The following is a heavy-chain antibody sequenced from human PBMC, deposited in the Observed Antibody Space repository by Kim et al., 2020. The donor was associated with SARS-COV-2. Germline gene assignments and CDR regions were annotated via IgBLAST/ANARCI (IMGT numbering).Heavy chain of an antibody. V-gene: IGHV5-10-1*01. CDR3: ARSEPDPPGIAVAGAYYGMDV. J-gene: IGHJ6*01. D-gene: IGHD6-19*01. CDR1: GYSFTSYW. CDR2: IDPIDSYT. Sequence: GESLKISCKGSGYSFTSYWISWLRQMPGKGLEWMGRIDPIDSYTNYSPSFQGHVTISADKSISTAYLQWSSLKASDTAMYYCARSEPDPPGIAVAGAYYGMDVWGQGTTVTVS.